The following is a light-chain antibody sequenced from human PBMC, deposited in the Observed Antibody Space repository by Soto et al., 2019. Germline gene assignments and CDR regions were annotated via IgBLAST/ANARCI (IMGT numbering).Light chain of an antibody. V-gene: IGKV3-20*01. CDR3: QQPGSSPGT. CDR1: QSVSSIY. J-gene: IGKJ1*01. CDR2: DVS. Sequence: EIVLTQSPGTLSLSPGERATLSCRASQSVSSIYLAWYQQKPGQAPRLLIYDVSSRATGIPDRFSGSGSGTDFTLTISRLEPEDFAVYYCQQPGSSPGTFGQGTKVXI.